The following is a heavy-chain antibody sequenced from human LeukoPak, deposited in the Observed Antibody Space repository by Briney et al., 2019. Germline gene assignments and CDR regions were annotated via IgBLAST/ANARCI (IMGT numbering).Heavy chain of an antibody. V-gene: IGHV3-48*03. CDR3: ARDPRTVRI. CDR2: ISGNGGVI. Sequence: GGSLRLSCAASGFMFSSYWMSWVRQAPGKGLEWLSYISGNGGVIQYADSVKGRFTISRDNAKNLLYLQMDSLRVEDTAIYYCARDPRTVRIWGQGTLVTVSS. CDR1: GFMFSSYW. J-gene: IGHJ4*02. D-gene: IGHD1-1*01.